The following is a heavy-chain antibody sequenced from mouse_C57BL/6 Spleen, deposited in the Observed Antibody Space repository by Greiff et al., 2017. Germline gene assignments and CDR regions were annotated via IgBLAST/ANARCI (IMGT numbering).Heavy chain of an antibody. Sequence: VQLQQPGAELVMPGASVKLSCKASGYTFTSYWMHWVKQRPGQGLEWIGEIDPSDSYTNYNQKVTGKSTLTVDKSSITAYMQRSSLTSEDSAVYDCARGDGSRGYFDVWGTGTTGTVSS. V-gene: IGHV1-69*01. D-gene: IGHD1-1*01. CDR2: IDPSDSYT. CDR3: ARGDGSRGYFDV. CDR1: GYTFTSYW. J-gene: IGHJ1*03.